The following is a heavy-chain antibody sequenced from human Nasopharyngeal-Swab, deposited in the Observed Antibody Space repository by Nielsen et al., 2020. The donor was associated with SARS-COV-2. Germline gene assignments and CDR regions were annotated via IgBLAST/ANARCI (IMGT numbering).Heavy chain of an antibody. V-gene: IGHV3-73*01. CDR3: TTDFYFDY. J-gene: IGHJ4*01. CDR2: IGDKDHNYAT. CDR1: GFIFSASA. Sequence: GESLKISCAASGFIFSASAIHWVRQASGKGLEWVGRIGDKDHNYATTYGASVQGRFTISRDDSKNTAFPQMDSLKTEDTALYYCTTDFYFDYWGHGTLVTVSS.